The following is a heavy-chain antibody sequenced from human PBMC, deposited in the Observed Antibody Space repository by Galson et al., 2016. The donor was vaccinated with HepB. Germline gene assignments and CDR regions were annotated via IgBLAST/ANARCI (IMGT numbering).Heavy chain of an antibody. D-gene: IGHD2-8*01. CDR3: ARYVSNWLDP. CDR1: GYTFSSYV. CDR2: VNTGNGNT. V-gene: IGHV1-3*04. Sequence: VKVSCKASGYTFSSYVMHWVRQAPGQRLEWLGWVNTGNGNTQYSQKFQGRVTITRDTSASTAYMELTSLRSEDTAVYYCARYVSNWLDPWGQGTLVTVSS. J-gene: IGHJ5*02.